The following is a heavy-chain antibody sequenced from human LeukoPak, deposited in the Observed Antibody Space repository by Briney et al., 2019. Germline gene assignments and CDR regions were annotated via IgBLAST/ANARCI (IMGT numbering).Heavy chain of an antibody. CDR1: GFTFSDYY. D-gene: IGHD1-26*01. V-gene: IGHV3-53*01. CDR3: TRGLGASTAY. Sequence: GGSLRLSCAASGFTFSDYYMSWIRQAPGKGLEWVSLIYTGGGTNYADSVKGRFTISRDNSKNTLYLQMSSLSADDTAVYYCTRGLGASTAYWGQGTLVTVSS. CDR2: IYTGGGT. J-gene: IGHJ4*02.